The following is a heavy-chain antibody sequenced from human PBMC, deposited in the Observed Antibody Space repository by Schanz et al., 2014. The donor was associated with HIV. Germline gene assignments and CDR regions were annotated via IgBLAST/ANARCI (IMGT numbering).Heavy chain of an antibody. D-gene: IGHD3-10*01. CDR3: ASYGGGY. CDR2: INPNSGGT. CDR1: GYTFTGYY. V-gene: IGHV1-2*02. J-gene: IGHJ4*02. Sequence: QVPLVQSGAEVTKPGASVKVSCRASGYTFTGYYIHWVRQAPGQGLEWMGGINPNSGGTKSAQKFQGRVTMTRDTSISTAYMELRSLRSDDTAIYYCASYGGGYWGQGTLVTVSS.